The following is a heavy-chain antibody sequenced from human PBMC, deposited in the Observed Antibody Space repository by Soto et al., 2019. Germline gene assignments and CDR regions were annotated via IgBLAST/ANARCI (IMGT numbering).Heavy chain of an antibody. CDR3: ASPGGYSSSSNYYYGMDV. Sequence: QVQLVHSGAEVKKPGSSVKVSCKASGGTFSSYAISWVRQAPGQGLEWMGGIIPIFGTANYAQKFQGRVTITADESTSTAYMELSSLRSEDTAVYYCASPGGYSSSSNYYYGMDVWGQGTTVTVSS. CDR2: IIPIFGTA. J-gene: IGHJ6*02. V-gene: IGHV1-69*12. CDR1: GGTFSSYA. D-gene: IGHD6-6*01.